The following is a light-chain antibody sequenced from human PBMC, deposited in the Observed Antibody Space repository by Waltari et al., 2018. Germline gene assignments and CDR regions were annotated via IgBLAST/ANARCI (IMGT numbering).Light chain of an antibody. Sequence: QTVVTQEPSFSVSPGGTVTLTCGSRSCSVSPTYYPSWYQQTPGQAPRPLIYSTNTRSSGVPDRISGSILGNKAALTITGAQADDESDYYCVLYMGGGILFGGGTKLTVL. CDR1: SCSVSPTYY. V-gene: IGLV8-61*01. CDR3: VLYMGGGIL. CDR2: STN. J-gene: IGLJ3*02.